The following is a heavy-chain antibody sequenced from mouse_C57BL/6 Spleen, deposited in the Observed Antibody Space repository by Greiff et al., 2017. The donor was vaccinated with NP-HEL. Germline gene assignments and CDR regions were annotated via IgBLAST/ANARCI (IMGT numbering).Heavy chain of an antibody. Sequence: VKLMESGAELVKPGASVKLSCKASGYTFTEYTIHWVKQRSGQGLEWIGWFYPGSGSIKYNEKFKDKATLTADKSSSTVYMELSRLTSEDSAVYFCARHEMERPLFAYWGQGTLVTVSA. J-gene: IGHJ3*01. V-gene: IGHV1-62-2*01. CDR2: FYPGSGSI. CDR1: GYTFTEYT. CDR3: ARHEMERPLFAY.